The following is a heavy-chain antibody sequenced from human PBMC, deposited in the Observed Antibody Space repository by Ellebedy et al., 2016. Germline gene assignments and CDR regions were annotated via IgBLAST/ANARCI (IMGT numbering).Heavy chain of an antibody. CDR3: ARGYYGANSWVVSDYGLDV. Sequence: SETLSLXCTVPGDPIRGFHWTWFRQPPGKGLEWIGIIFYSGHTYYNTSLASRVTISIDTSQSQFSLRLSSVSAADTAFYYCARGYYGANSWVVSDYGLDVWGQGTPVTVSS. J-gene: IGHJ6*02. V-gene: IGHV4-59*01. D-gene: IGHD4-23*01. CDR2: IFYSGHT. CDR1: GDPIRGFH.